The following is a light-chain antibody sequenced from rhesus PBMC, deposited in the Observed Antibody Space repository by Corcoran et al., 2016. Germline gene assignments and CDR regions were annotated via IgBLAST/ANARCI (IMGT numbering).Light chain of an antibody. V-gene: IGKV1-38*01. CDR1: QGISSY. Sequence: DIELTQSPSSLSASVGDRVTITCRASQGISSYLAWYPQKSGKAPKLLIYDASNLQSGVPSRFSGSGSGTEYTLTISSLQPEDFATYYCQQRNTYPRTFGQGTKVEIK. CDR2: DAS. CDR3: QQRNTYPRT. J-gene: IGKJ1*01.